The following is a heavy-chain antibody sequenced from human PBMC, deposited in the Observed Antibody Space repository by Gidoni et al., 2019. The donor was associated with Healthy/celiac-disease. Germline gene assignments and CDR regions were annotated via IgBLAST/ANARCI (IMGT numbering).Heavy chain of an antibody. V-gene: IGHV3-30*18. D-gene: IGHD6-19*01. CDR1: GFTFSSYG. J-gene: IGHJ4*02. Sequence: QVQLVESGGGVVQPGRSLRLSCAASGFTFSSYGMHWVRQAPGKGLEWVAVISYDGSNKYYADSVKGRFTISRDNSKNTLYLQMNSLRAEDTAVYYCAKDQEYSSGWYASLDYWGQGTLVTVSS. CDR3: AKDQEYSSGWYASLDY. CDR2: ISYDGSNK.